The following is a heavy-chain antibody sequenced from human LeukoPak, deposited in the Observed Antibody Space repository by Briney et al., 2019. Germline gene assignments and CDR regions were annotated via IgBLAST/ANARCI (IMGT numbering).Heavy chain of an antibody. V-gene: IGHV3-7*01. J-gene: IGHJ6*03. Sequence: GGSPRLSCAASGFTLSSYWMTWVRQVPGKGLERVANIKQDGSEKYYVDAVKGRFTISRDNAKNSLYLQMNSLRGEDTSVYYCARVGPLGSGSYWKYYFHMDVWGKGTTVTVSS. D-gene: IGHD3-10*01. CDR3: ARVGPLGSGSYWKYYFHMDV. CDR1: GFTLSSYW. CDR2: IKQDGSEK.